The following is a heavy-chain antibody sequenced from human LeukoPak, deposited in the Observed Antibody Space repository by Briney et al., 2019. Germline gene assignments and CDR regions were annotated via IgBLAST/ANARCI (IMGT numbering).Heavy chain of an antibody. CDR3: ARDQWYSSSDF. J-gene: IGHJ4*02. V-gene: IGHV3-21*01. CDR1: GFTFSSYN. Sequence: GGSLRLSCAASGFTFSSYNMNWVRQAPGKGLEWVSSIISDSTYIYYADSVKGRFTISRDNAKDSLYMEMNSLRAEDTAVYYCARDQWYSSSDFWGQGTLVTVSS. CDR2: IISDSTYI. D-gene: IGHD6-6*01.